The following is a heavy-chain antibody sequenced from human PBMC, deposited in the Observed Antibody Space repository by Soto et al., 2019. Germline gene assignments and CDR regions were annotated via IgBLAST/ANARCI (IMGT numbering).Heavy chain of an antibody. CDR2: IVPVFGRP. J-gene: IGHJ4*02. CDR3: AREGSGYNF. CDR1: GGSFSNFG. Sequence: SVKVSCKASGGSFSNFGISWVRQAPGQGLEWMGGIVPVFGRPNYAQRFRGRLTITADESTSTGYMELNSLRPDDTAVYYCAREGSGYNFWGQGTQVTVSS. D-gene: IGHD5-12*01. V-gene: IGHV1-69*13.